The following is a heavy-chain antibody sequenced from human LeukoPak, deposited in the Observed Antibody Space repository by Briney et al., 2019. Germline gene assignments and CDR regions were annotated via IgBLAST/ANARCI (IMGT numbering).Heavy chain of an antibody. CDR2: IKQDGSEK. J-gene: IGHJ4*02. CDR3: AREGESYPFDY. CDR1: GFTFSGYW. Sequence: GGSLRLSCAASGFTFSGYWMSWVRQAPGKGLEWVANIKQDGSEKYYVDSVKGRFTISRDNAKNSLYLQMNSLRAEDTAVYYCAREGESYPFDYWGQGTLVTVSS. D-gene: IGHD1-26*01. V-gene: IGHV3-7*03.